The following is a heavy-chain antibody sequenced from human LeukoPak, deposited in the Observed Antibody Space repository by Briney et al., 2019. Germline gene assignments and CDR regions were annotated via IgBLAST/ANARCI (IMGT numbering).Heavy chain of an antibody. CDR3: ARGYCSSTSCYMDY. Sequence: SETLSLTCTVSGGSISSYYWSWIRQPAGKGLEWIGRIYTSGSTNYNPSLKSRVTMSVDTSKNQFSLKLSSVTAADTAVYYCARGYCSSTSCYMDYWGQGTLVTVSS. D-gene: IGHD2-2*02. CDR2: IYTSGST. CDR1: GGSISSYY. V-gene: IGHV4-4*07. J-gene: IGHJ4*02.